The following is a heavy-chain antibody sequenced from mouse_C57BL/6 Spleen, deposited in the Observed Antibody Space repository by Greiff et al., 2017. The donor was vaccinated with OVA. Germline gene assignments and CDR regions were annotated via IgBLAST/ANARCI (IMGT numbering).Heavy chain of an antibody. V-gene: IGHV5-4*03. Sequence: EVKLVESGGGLVKPGGSLKLSCAASGFTFSSYAMSWVRQTPEKRLEWVATISDGGSYTYYPDNVKGRFTISRDNAKNNLYLQMSHLKSEDTAMYYCVACYYDYEGAMDYWGQGTSVTVSS. J-gene: IGHJ4*01. CDR3: VACYYDYEGAMDY. CDR1: GFTFSSYA. CDR2: ISDGGSYT. D-gene: IGHD2-4*01.